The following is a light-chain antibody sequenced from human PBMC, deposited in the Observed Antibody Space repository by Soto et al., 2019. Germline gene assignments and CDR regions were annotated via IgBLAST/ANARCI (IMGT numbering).Light chain of an antibody. Sequence: DLQMTQSPSTLSASVGDRVTITCRASQSISSWLAWYQQKPGKAPKLLIYDASSLESGVPSRFSGSGSATEFTLTIGSLHPDDFATYYCQQYNRLRTVGQGTKVEIK. CDR1: QSISSW. CDR2: DAS. J-gene: IGKJ1*01. CDR3: QQYNRLRT. V-gene: IGKV1-5*01.